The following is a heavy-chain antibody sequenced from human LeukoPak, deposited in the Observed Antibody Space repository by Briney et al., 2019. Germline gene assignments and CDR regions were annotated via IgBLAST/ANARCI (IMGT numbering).Heavy chain of an antibody. CDR3: ARLTSVTLPFDF. Sequence: GESLKISCKGSGYSINNYWIGWVRQMPGKGLEWMGNIYPGGSETRYSPSFQGQVTISVDKSTTTAYLQWSRLKASDTAMYYCARLTSVTLPFDFWGQGTLVTVSS. J-gene: IGHJ4*02. D-gene: IGHD4-17*01. CDR1: GYSINNYW. CDR2: IYPGGSET. V-gene: IGHV5-51*01.